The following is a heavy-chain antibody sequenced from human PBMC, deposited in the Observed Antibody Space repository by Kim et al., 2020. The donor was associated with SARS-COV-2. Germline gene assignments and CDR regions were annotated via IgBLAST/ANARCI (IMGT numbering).Heavy chain of an antibody. CDR3: ARVRVARTVVAP. D-gene: IGHD2-21*02. CDR1: GGSISSYY. J-gene: IGHJ5*02. V-gene: IGHV4-59*01. CDR2: IYYSGST. Sequence: SETLSLTCAVYGGSISSYYWSWIRQPPGKGLEWIGYIYYSGSTNYNPSLKSRVTISVDTSKNQFSLKLSSVTAADTAVYYCARVRVARTVVAPWGQGTLVTVSS.